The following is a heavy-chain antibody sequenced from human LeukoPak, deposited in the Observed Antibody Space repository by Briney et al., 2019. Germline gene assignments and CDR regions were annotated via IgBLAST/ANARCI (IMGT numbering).Heavy chain of an antibody. CDR3: ARGSLGSSTSSDCCPLDY. D-gene: IGHD2-21*01. Sequence: GGSLRLSCAASGFTLSTYWMSWVRQAPGKGLEWVANIKQDGSEKYYVDSVKGRFTISRDNSKNTLYLQMNSLRAEDTAVFYCARGSLGSSTSSDCCPLDYWGQGALVTVSS. J-gene: IGHJ4*02. CDR2: IKQDGSEK. CDR1: GFTLSTYW. V-gene: IGHV3-7*03.